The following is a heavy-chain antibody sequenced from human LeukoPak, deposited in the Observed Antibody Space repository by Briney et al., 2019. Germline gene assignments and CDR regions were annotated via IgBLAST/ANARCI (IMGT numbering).Heavy chain of an antibody. CDR2: IRYDGSNK. Sequence: GGSLRLSCAASGFTFSSYAMHWVRQAPGKGLEWVAVIRYDGSNKYYADSVKGRSTISRDNAKNSLYLQMNSLRAEDTAVYYCSAGEGYYDSSDYYSAWAFNVWGQGTMVTVSS. CDR1: GFTFSSYA. D-gene: IGHD3-22*01. J-gene: IGHJ3*01. V-gene: IGHV3-30*04. CDR3: SAGEGYYDSSDYYSAWAFNV.